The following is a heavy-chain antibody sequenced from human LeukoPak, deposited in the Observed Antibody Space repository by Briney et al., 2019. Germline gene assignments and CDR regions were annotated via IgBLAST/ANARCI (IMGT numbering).Heavy chain of an antibody. V-gene: IGHV3-30*18. Sequence: PGGSLRLSCAASGFTFSSYGMHLVRQAPGKGLEWVAVISYDGSNKYYADSVKGRFTISRDNSKNTLYLQMNSLRAEDTAVYYCAKDPRYCSGGSCSSYYYGMDVWGQGTTVTVSS. J-gene: IGHJ6*02. CDR2: ISYDGSNK. CDR1: GFTFSSYG. D-gene: IGHD2-15*01. CDR3: AKDPRYCSGGSCSSYYYGMDV.